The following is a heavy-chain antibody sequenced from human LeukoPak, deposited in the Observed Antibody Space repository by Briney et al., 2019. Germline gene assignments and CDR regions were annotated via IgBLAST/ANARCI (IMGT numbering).Heavy chain of an antibody. CDR2: IKQDGSEK. J-gene: IGHJ3*02. CDR3: ARETYCSGGSCYKGNAFDI. Sequence: GGSLRLSCAASGFTFSSYWMSWVRQAPGKGLEWVANIKQDGSEKYYVDSVKGRFTISRDNAKNSLYLQMNSLRAEDTAVYYCARETYCSGGSCYKGNAFDIWGQGTMVTVSS. CDR1: GFTFSSYW. V-gene: IGHV3-7*01. D-gene: IGHD2-15*01.